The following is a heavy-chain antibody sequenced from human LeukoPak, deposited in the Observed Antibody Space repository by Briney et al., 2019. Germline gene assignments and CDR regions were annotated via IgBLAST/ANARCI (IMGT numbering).Heavy chain of an antibody. CDR1: GGSFSGYC. D-gene: IGHD3-10*01. CDR3: ARGLSPRINMVRGVRPPFRGDFDY. CDR2: INHSGST. Sequence: PSETLSLTCAVYGGSFSGYCWSWIRQPPEEGVEWFVEINHSGSTNYNQSLKSRVTISVDTSKNQFSLKLSSVTAADTAVYYCARGLSPRINMVRGVRPPFRGDFDYWGQGTLVTVSS. V-gene: IGHV4-34*01. J-gene: IGHJ4*02.